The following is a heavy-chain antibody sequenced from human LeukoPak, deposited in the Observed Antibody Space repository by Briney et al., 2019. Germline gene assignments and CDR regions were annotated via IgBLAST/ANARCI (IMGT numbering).Heavy chain of an antibody. CDR3: AREGDYCGGDCGGFDY. CDR2: FDPEDGET. D-gene: IGHD2-21*01. V-gene: IGHV1-24*01. J-gene: IGHJ4*02. CDR1: GYTLTELS. Sequence: ASVKVSCKVSGYTLTELSMHWVRQAPGKGLEWMGGFDPEDGETIYAQKFQGRVTITADESTSTAYMELSSLRSEDTAVYYCAREGDYCGGDCGGFDYWGQGTLVTVSS.